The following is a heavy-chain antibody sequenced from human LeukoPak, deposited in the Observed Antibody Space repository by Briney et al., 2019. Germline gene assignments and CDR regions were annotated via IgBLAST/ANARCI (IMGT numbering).Heavy chain of an antibody. J-gene: IGHJ4*02. CDR3: ARDNGDSAYFDY. Sequence: TFGDYAMSWIRQPPGKGLEWIGNIYYSGSTYYNPSLKSRVTISVDTSKNQFSLKLSSVTAADTAVYYCARDNGDSAYFDYWGQGTLVTVSS. D-gene: IGHD4-17*01. CDR1: TFGDYA. V-gene: IGHV4-30-4*08. CDR2: IYYSGST.